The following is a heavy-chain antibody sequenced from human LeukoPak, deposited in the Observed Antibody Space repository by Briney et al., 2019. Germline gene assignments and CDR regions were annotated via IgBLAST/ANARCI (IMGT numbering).Heavy chain of an antibody. J-gene: IGHJ6*02. CDR3: AKDEIFGVVMTFMDV. CDR2: ISGSGGST. CDR1: RFTFSSYA. Sequence: GGSLRLSCAASRFTFSSYAMSWVRQAPGKGLEWVSAISGSGGSTYYADSVKGRFTISRDNSKNTLYLQMNSLRAEDTVVYYCAKDEIFGVVMTFMDVWGQGTTVTVSS. D-gene: IGHD3-3*01. V-gene: IGHV3-23*01.